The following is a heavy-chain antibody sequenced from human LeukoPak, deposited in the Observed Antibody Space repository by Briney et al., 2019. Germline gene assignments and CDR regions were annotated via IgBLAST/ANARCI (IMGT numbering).Heavy chain of an antibody. V-gene: IGHV4-59*01. CDR1: GGSISSYY. CDR2: IYYSGST. D-gene: IGHD5-18*01. Sequence: SETLSLTCTVSGGSISSYYWSWIRQPPGKGLEWIGYIYYSGSTNYNPSLKSRVTISVDTSKNQFSLKLSSVTAADTAVYYCARAGDSYGYNYYYMDVWGKGATVTLSS. CDR3: ARAGDSYGYNYYYMDV. J-gene: IGHJ6*03.